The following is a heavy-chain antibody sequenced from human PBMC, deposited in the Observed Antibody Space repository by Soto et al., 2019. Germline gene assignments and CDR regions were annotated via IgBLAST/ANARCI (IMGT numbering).Heavy chain of an antibody. J-gene: IGHJ5*02. Sequence: PSETLSLTCIVSGDSISSYYWTWIRQPPGGGLEWIGYMHHTQGTNDNPSLRGRVHMSIDTSMNQFSLRLTSVTAADTAVYYRARVPFVGYFDWLDPWGHGTLVTVSS. CDR1: GDSISSYY. V-gene: IGHV4-59*01. CDR2: MHHTQGT. D-gene: IGHD3-9*01. CDR3: ARVPFVGYFDWLDP.